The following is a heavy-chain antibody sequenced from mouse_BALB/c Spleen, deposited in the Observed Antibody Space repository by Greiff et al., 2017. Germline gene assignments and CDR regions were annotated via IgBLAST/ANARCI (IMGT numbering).Heavy chain of an antibody. D-gene: IGHD1-1*02. Sequence: EVQGVESGGGLVQPKGSLKLSCAASGFTFNTYAMHWVCQAPGKGLEWVARIRSKSNNYATYYADSVKDRFTISRDDSQSMLYLQMNNLKTEDTAMYYCVREEVYGGPMDYWGQGTSVTVSS. V-gene: IGHV10-3*03. CDR1: GFTFNTYA. CDR2: IRSKSNNYAT. CDR3: VREEVYGGPMDY. J-gene: IGHJ4*01.